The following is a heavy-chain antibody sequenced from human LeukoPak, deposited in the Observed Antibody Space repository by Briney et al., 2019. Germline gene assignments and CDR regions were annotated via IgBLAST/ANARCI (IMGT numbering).Heavy chain of an antibody. CDR1: GGTFSSYA. D-gene: IGHD6-13*01. CDR3: ASHLEIAAAARFDY. V-gene: IGHV1-69*05. J-gene: IGHJ4*02. CDR2: IIPIFGTA. Sequence: SVKVSCKASGGTFSSYAISWVRQAPGQGLEWMGRIIPIFGTANYAQKFQGRVTITTDESTSTAYMELSSLRSEDTAVYYCASHLEIAAAARFDYWGQGTLVTVSS.